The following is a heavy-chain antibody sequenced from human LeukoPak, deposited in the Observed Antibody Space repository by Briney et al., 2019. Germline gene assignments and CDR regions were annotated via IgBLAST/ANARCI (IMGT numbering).Heavy chain of an antibody. V-gene: IGHV4-59*01. CDR2: IYYSGST. CDR1: GGSISSYY. J-gene: IGHJ4*02. Sequence: SETLSLTCTVSGGSISSYYWSWIRQPPGKGLEWIGYIYYSGSTNYNPSLKSRVTISVDTSKNQFSLKLSSVTAADTAVYYCARAVRGHYYFDYWGQGTLSPSPQ. CDR3: ARAVRGHYYFDY. D-gene: IGHD3/OR15-3a*01.